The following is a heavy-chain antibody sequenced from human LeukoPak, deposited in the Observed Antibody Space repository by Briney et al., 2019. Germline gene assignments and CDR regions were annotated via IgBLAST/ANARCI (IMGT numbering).Heavy chain of an antibody. V-gene: IGHV3-30*04. CDR2: ISYDGSNK. Sequence: GGSLRLSCAASGFTFSSYAMHWVRQAPGKGLEWVAVISYDGSNKYYADSVKGRFTISRDNAKNTLYLQMNSLRAEDTAVYYCGRGGKVEQLVLARWGQGSLVTVSS. CDR3: GRGGKVEQLVLAR. D-gene: IGHD6-13*01. CDR1: GFTFSSYA. J-gene: IGHJ4*02.